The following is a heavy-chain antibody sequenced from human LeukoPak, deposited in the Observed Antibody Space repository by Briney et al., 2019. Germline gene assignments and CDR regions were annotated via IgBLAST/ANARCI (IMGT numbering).Heavy chain of an antibody. V-gene: IGHV4-39*07. Sequence: SETLSLTCTVSGGSISSSSYYWGWIRQPPGKELEWIGSIYYSGSTSYNPSLKSRVTISVDTSKNQFSLNLRSVTAADTAVYYCARDICGYNYGCFDSWGQGTLVTVSS. J-gene: IGHJ4*02. CDR2: IYYSGST. CDR3: ARDICGYNYGCFDS. CDR1: GGSISSSSYY. D-gene: IGHD5-18*01.